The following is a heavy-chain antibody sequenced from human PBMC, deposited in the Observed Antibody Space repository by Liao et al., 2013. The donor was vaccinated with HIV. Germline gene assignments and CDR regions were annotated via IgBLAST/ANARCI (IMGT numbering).Heavy chain of an antibody. CDR1: GDLIRRDNYY. D-gene: IGHD3-22*01. Sequence: QVRLQESGPGLVKPSQTLSLTCTVSGDLIRRDNYYWTWIRQPAGKGLEWIGHIYTGMSTTGTTNYNPSLKSRVSISADTSSNHVSLKLTSVTAADTAVYYCARGWGYYDSSGYSSFLDYWGQGTLVTVSS. CDR2: IYTGMSTTGTT. J-gene: IGHJ4*02. CDR3: ARGWGYYDSSGYSSFLDY. V-gene: IGHV4-61*02.